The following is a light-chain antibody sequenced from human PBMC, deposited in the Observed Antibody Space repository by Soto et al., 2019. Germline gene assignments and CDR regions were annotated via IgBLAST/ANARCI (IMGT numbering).Light chain of an antibody. CDR1: GSDVGGYNY. CDR3: NSYTTSGTHV. J-gene: IGLJ1*01. V-gene: IGLV2-14*03. Sequence: QSALTQPASVSGSPGQSITISCTGTGSDVGGYNYVSWFQQHPDKAPKLMVYDVSNRPSGVSDRLSGSKSGNTASLTISGLQAEDEADYYCNSYTTSGTHVFGTGTKVTVL. CDR2: DVS.